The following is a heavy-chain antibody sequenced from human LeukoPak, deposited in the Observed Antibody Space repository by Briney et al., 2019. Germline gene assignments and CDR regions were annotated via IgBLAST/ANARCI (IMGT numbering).Heavy chain of an antibody. D-gene: IGHD2-21*01. J-gene: IGHJ3*02. V-gene: IGHV4-30-4*08. CDR2: IYYSGST. Sequence: PSETLSLTCTVSGGSISSGDYYWSWIRQPPGKGLEWIGYIYYSGSTYYNPSLKSRVTISVDTSKNQFSLKLSSVTAADTAVYYCARESNCGGDCYSDAFDIWGRGTMVTVSS. CDR1: GGSISSGDYY. CDR3: ARESNCGGDCYSDAFDI.